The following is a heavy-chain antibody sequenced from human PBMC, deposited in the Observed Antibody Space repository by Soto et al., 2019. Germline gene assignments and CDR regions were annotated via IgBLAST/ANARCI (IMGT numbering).Heavy chain of an antibody. J-gene: IGHJ5*02. V-gene: IGHV3-30-3*01. Sequence: GGSLRLSCAASGFTFSSYAMHWVRQAPGKGLEWVAVISYDGSNKYYADSVKGRFTISRDNSKNTLYLQMNSLRAEDTAVYYCARDSNWFDPWGQGTLVTVSS. CDR2: ISYDGSNK. CDR3: ARDSNWFDP. CDR1: GFTFSSYA.